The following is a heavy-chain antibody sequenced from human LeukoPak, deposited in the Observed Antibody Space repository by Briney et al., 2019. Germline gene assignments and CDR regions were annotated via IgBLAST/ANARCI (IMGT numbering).Heavy chain of an antibody. V-gene: IGHV3-21*01. CDR1: GFTFSSYS. CDR3: ARDSLRGDPFDY. D-gene: IGHD4-17*01. CDR2: ISSSSSYI. Sequence: PGGSLRLSCAASGFTFSSYSMNWVRQAPGKGLEWVSSISSSSSYIYYADSVKGRFTISRDNAKNSLYLQMNSLRAEDTAVYYCARDSLRGDPFDYWGQGTLVTVSS. J-gene: IGHJ4*02.